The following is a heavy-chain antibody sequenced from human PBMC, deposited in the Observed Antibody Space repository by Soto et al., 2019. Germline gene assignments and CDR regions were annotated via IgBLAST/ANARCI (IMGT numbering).Heavy chain of an antibody. V-gene: IGHV3-48*02. CDR1: GFVFSDSN. CDR2: ISSSSGTI. Sequence: GGSLRLSCAASGFVFSDSNMNWVRQAPGKGLEWISYISSSSGTIFYADSVKGRFTVSRDNAKNSLFLQTNSLRDEDTAVYYCAREMTTAGPFDYWGQGTLVTVSS. J-gene: IGHJ4*02. CDR3: AREMTTAGPFDY. D-gene: IGHD4-4*01.